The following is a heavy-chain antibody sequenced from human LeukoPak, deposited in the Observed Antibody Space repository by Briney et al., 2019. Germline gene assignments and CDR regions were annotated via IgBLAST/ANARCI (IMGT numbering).Heavy chain of an antibody. CDR1: GFTFDDYA. CDR3: ARVLYGSGSYYFDY. V-gene: IGHV3-9*01. Sequence: GGSLRLPCAVSGFTFDDYAMHWVRQVPGKGLEWVSGINWNSDSIGYADSVKGRFTISRDNAKNTLYLQMNSLRAEDTAVYYCARVLYGSGSYYFDYWGQGTLVTVSS. CDR2: INWNSDSI. J-gene: IGHJ4*02. D-gene: IGHD3-10*01.